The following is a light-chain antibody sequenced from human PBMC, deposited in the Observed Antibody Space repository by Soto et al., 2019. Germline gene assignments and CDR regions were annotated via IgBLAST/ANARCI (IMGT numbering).Light chain of an antibody. CDR1: QDVGKW. V-gene: IGKV1-12*01. J-gene: IGKJ5*01. Sequence: VPESHSPSPVPESAGDRVTTTCRASQDVGKWLAWYQQKPGKAPTLLIHGASSLQSGVPPRYSGSGYGTDFTLTISSLQPEDFATYYCQQANSFPITFGQGTRLEI. CDR3: QQANSFPIT. CDR2: GAS.